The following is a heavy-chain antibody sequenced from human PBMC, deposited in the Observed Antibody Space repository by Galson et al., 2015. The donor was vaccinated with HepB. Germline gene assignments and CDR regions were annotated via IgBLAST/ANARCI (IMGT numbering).Heavy chain of an antibody. CDR3: ARGGLLWTAPGTRLGY. CDR2: ISSSSDTM. V-gene: IGHV3-48*02. CDR1: GFTFSTYS. D-gene: IGHD6-13*01. Sequence: SLRLSCAASGFTFSTYSMNWVRQAPGKGLEWVSYISSSSDTMYYADSVKGRFTISRDNAKNSLFLQMNSLRDDDAAVYYCARGGLLWTAPGTRLGYWGQGTLVPVSS. J-gene: IGHJ4*02.